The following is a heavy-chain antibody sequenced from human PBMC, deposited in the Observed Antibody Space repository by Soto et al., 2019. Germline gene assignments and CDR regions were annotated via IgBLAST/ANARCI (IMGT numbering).Heavy chain of an antibody. CDR3: ARTRLAVAGIVVGNWFDP. V-gene: IGHV1-18*01. Sequence: ASVKVSCKASGYTFTSYGISWVRQAPGQGLEWMGWISAYNGNTNYAQKLQGRVTMTTDTSTSTAYMELRSLRSDDTAVYYCARTRLAVAGIVVGNWFDPWGQGTLVTVPQ. CDR2: ISAYNGNT. J-gene: IGHJ5*02. CDR1: GYTFTSYG. D-gene: IGHD6-19*01.